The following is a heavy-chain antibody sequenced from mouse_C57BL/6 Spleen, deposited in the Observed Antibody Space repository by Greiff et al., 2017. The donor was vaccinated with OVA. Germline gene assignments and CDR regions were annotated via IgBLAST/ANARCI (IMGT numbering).Heavy chain of an antibody. D-gene: IGHD1-1*01. V-gene: IGHV7-4*01. J-gene: IGHJ1*03. CDR2: IGNSDNGYTT. CDR3: VKAVDCYCGSSYGWYFDV. Sequence: EVQGVEPGGGLVQPGASLRLSCAASGFTFTDYYMSWVRQPPGKAPEWLALIGNSDNGYTTEHNASVKARFTISRDTSKNILYRPRNALRAEDSATYYCVKAVDCYCGSSYGWYFDVWGTGTTVTVSS. CDR1: GFTFTDYY.